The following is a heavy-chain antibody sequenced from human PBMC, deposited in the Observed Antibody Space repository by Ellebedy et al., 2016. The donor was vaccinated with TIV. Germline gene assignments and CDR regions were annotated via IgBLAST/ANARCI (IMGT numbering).Heavy chain of an antibody. CDR1: GFDFAECA. D-gene: IGHD4-23*01. V-gene: IGHV3-9*01. CDR3: AKDRVGGKSGYWYLDF. Sequence: SLKISCAASGFDFAECAVHVVRHARGKALEWGSGISWNSARIRDADSVKGRFTISRDNATNSVYLQMNSLTAEDTAFYFCAKDRVGGKSGYWYLDFWGRGTLVSVSS. J-gene: IGHJ2*01. CDR2: ISWNSARI.